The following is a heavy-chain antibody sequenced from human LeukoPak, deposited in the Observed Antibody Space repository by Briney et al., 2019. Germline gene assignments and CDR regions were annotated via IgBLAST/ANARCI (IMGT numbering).Heavy chain of an antibody. Sequence: PGGSLRLSCAASAFTFSNFAMNWVRQAPGKGLEWVSYISSSSNTIYHADSVKGRFTISRDNAKNSLYLQMNSLRDEDTAVYYCARTSLRAFHIWGQGTMVTVSS. CDR1: AFTFSNFA. CDR2: ISSSSNTI. V-gene: IGHV3-48*02. CDR3: ARTSLRAFHI. J-gene: IGHJ3*02.